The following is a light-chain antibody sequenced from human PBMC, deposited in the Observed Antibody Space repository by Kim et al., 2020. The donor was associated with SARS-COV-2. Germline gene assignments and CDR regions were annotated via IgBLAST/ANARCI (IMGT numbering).Light chain of an antibody. CDR1: QSVLYSSNNKNY. CDR2: WAS. Sequence: DIVMTQSPDSLAVSLGERATINCKSSQSVLYSSNNKNYLAWYQQKPGQPPKLLIYWASTRESGVPDRFSGSGSGTDFTLTISSLQAEDVAVYYCQKYYRTPITFGGGTKVDIK. V-gene: IGKV4-1*01. CDR3: QKYYRTPIT. J-gene: IGKJ4*01.